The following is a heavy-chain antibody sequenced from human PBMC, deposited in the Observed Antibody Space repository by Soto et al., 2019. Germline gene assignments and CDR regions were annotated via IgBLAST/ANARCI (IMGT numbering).Heavy chain of an antibody. D-gene: IGHD1-1*01. Sequence: QLQLQESGPGLVKPSETLSLTCTVSGGSISSSSYYWGWIRQPPGKGLEWIGCIYYSGSTYYNPSLKSRVPISVDTSKNQFSLKLSSVTAADTAVYYCAERTPPNPFDYWGQGTLVTVSS. CDR3: AERTPPNPFDY. V-gene: IGHV4-39*01. CDR1: GGSISSSSYY. J-gene: IGHJ4*02. CDR2: IYYSGST.